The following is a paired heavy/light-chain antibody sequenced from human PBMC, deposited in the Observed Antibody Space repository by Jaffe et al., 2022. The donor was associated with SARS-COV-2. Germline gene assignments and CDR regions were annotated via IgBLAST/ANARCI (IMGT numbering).Heavy chain of an antibody. D-gene: IGHD1-26*01. V-gene: IGHV4-59*01. J-gene: IGHJ4*02. CDR3: AKVPFAVKGAFYFDY. Sequence: QVQLQESGPGLVKPSETLSLTCAVSGGSISSYHLTWIRQPPGKGLEWIGFLDDSGSTNYNPSLKSRVTILGDTSKNQLSLRLRSVTAADTAVYYCAKVPFAVKGAFYFDYWGQGTLVTVSS. CDR2: LDDSGST. CDR1: GGSISSYH.
Light chain of an antibody. CDR1: QSVLYSSNNKNY. V-gene: IGKV4-1*01. CDR3: QQYYSSPLT. Sequence: DIVMTQSPDSLAVSLGERATIDCKSSQSVLYSSNNKNYLAWYQQKPGQPPKLLIYWASTRESGVPDRFSGSGSGTDFTLTISSLQAEDVAVYFCQQYYSSPLTFGGGTKVEIK. J-gene: IGKJ4*01. CDR2: WAS.